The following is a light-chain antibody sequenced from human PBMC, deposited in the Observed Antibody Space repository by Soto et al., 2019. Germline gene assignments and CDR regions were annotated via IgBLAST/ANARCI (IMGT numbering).Light chain of an antibody. CDR1: SSDVGSYNL. J-gene: IGLJ3*02. CDR2: EGS. Sequence: QSVLTQPASVSGSPGQSITISCTGTSSDVGSYNLVSWYQQHPGKAPKLMIYEGSKRPSGVSNRFSGSKSGNTASLTISGLQAEDEADYYCCSYAGSSPWVFGGGIKLTVL. CDR3: CSYAGSSPWV. V-gene: IGLV2-23*01.